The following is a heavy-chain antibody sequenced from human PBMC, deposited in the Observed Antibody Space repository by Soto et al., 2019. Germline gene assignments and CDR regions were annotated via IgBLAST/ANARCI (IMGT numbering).Heavy chain of an antibody. D-gene: IGHD2-15*01. CDR3: TRGSAAPLSLLYFDT. V-gene: IGHV4-31*03. J-gene: IGHJ4*02. Sequence: SETLSLTCTVSGGSISSGGYYWSWIRQHPGKGLEWIGYIYYSGSTYYNPSLKSRVTISVDTSKNQFSLKLSSVTAADTAVYFCTRGSAAPLSLLYFDTWGQGTPVTVSS. CDR1: GGSISSGGYY. CDR2: IYYSGST.